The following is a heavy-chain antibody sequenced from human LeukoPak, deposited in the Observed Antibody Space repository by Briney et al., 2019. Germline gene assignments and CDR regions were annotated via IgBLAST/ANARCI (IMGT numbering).Heavy chain of an antibody. D-gene: IGHD4-17*01. Sequence: SETLSLTCTVSGGSISSGDYYWSWIRQPPGKGLEWIGYIYYSGSTYYNPSLKSRVTISVDTSKNQFSLKLSSVTAADTAVYCCARGAYDDHYDYWGQGTLVTVSS. CDR1: GGSISSGDYY. CDR2: IYYSGST. CDR3: ARGAYDDHYDY. J-gene: IGHJ4*02. V-gene: IGHV4-30-4*01.